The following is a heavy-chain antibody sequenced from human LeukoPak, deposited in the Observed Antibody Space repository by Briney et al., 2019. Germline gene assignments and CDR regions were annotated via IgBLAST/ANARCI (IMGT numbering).Heavy chain of an antibody. CDR1: GFTFSSYC. D-gene: IGHD4-17*01. CDR2: IKQGGSEK. CDR3: ARDGTVTMRVGIID. J-gene: IGHJ4*02. Sequence: GGSLSLSCAASGFTFSSYCMSWVRQAPGKGLEWVANIKQGGSEKYYVDSVKGRFTISRDNTKNSLYLQMNSLRAEDTAVYYCARDGTVTMRVGIIDWGQGILVTVSS. V-gene: IGHV3-7*01.